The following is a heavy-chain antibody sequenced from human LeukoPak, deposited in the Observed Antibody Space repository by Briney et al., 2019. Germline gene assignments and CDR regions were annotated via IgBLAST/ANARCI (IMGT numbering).Heavy chain of an antibody. D-gene: IGHD3-10*01. Sequence: PSETLSLTCTVSGGSISSYYWSWIRQPPGKGLEWIGYIYYSGSTNYNPSLKSRVTISVDTSKNQFSLKLSSVAAADTAVYYCAREGRYYYGSGSYFSFDYWGQGTLVTVSS. CDR1: GGSISSYY. V-gene: IGHV4-59*01. CDR2: IYYSGST. J-gene: IGHJ4*02. CDR3: AREGRYYYGSGSYFSFDY.